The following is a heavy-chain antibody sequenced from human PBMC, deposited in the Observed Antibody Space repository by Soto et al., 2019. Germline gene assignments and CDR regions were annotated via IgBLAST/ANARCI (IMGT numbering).Heavy chain of an antibody. CDR2: IFYRGSP. D-gene: IGHD1-26*01. CDR1: GGSISRYY. J-gene: IGHJ4*02. Sequence: SETLSLTCTVSGGSISRYYWSWIRQSPGKGLEWIGYIFYRGSPNYNPSLKSRVTISVDTSKNQFSLKLNSVTAADTAVYYCASGSYYLDYWGQGTLVTVSS. V-gene: IGHV4-59*01. CDR3: ASGSYYLDY.